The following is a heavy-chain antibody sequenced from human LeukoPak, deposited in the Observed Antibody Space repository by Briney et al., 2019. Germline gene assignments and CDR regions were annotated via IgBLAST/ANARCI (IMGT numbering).Heavy chain of an antibody. D-gene: IGHD1-1*01. Sequence: SETLSLTCTVSGGSLSSYYWTWIRQSPGKGLEWIGYIYYSGDTNYNPSLKSRVTISVDTSKNQFSLELSSVTAADTAVYYCARGERDLDYWGQGTLVTVSS. V-gene: IGHV4-59*01. CDR3: ARGERDLDY. CDR1: GGSLSSYY. CDR2: IYYSGDT. J-gene: IGHJ4*02.